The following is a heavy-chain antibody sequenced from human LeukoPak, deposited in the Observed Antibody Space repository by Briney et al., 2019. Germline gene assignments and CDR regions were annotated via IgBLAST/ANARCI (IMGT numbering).Heavy chain of an antibody. J-gene: IGHJ6*03. CDR3: ARNYCSGGSCYYYYYMDV. D-gene: IGHD2-15*01. CDR2: INPSGGST. V-gene: IGHV1-46*01. CDR1: GYTFTSYY. Sequence: VASVKVSCKASGYTFTSYYMHWVRQAPGQGLEWMGIINPSGGSTSYAQKFQGRVTMTRDMSTSTVYMELSSLRSEDTAVYYCARNYCSGGSCYYYYYMDVWGKGTTVTVSS.